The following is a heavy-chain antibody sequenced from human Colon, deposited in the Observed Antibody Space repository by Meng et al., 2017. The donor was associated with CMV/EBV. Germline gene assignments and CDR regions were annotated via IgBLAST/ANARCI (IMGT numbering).Heavy chain of an antibody. CDR3: ASTITGEYPDY. V-gene: IGHV4-61*01. D-gene: IGHD7-27*01. CDR2: IYYSGST. CDR1: GGSVSSGSYY. Sequence: SETLSLTCTVSGGSVSSGSYYWSWIRQPPGKGLEWIGYIYYSGSTKYNPSLNSRVTISIDTSKNQFSLKVSSVTAADTAVYYCASTITGEYPDYWGQGTLVTVSS. J-gene: IGHJ4*02.